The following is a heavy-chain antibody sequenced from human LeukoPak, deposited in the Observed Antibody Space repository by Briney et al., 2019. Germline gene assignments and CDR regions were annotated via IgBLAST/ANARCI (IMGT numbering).Heavy chain of an antibody. Sequence: GGSLRLSCAASGFTFNNYALTWVRQAPGKGLEWVPAIGGSGGGTYYADSVKGRFTISRDNSKNTLYLQMNSLRAEDTAVYYCAKAEIWGQGTTVTVSS. V-gene: IGHV3-23*01. CDR3: AKAEI. J-gene: IGHJ6*02. CDR2: IGGSGGGT. CDR1: GFTFNNYA.